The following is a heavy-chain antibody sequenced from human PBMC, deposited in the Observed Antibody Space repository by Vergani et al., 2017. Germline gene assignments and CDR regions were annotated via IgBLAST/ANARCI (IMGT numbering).Heavy chain of an antibody. CDR1: GFTFSSYS. CDR2: ISSSGSTI. CDR3: ASALGIAVAGGFDAFDI. V-gene: IGHV3-48*01. J-gene: IGHJ3*02. Sequence: EVQLVESGGGLVQPGGSLRLSCAASGFTFSSYSINWVRQAPGKGLEWVSYISSSGSTIYYADSVKGRFTISRDNAKNSLYLQMNSLRAEDTAVYYCASALGIAVAGGFDAFDIWGQGTMVTVSS. D-gene: IGHD6-19*01.